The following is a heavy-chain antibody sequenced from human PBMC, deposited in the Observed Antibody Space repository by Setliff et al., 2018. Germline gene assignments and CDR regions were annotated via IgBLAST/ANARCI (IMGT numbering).Heavy chain of an antibody. Sequence: SGPTLVNPTETLTLTCTFSGFSLSSSAAGVGWIRQAPGKALEWLALIYWDDAKRYSPSLRSRLTVTKDTSKNRVVLTMTSMDPVDTATYYCAHTEYGRYFDYWGQGTLVTVS. CDR1: GFSLSSSAAG. V-gene: IGHV2-5*02. D-gene: IGHD1-26*01. CDR2: IYWDDAK. J-gene: IGHJ4*02. CDR3: AHTEYGRYFDY.